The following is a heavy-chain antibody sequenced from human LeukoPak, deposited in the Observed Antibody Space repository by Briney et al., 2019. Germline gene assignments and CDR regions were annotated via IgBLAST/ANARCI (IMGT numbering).Heavy chain of an antibody. D-gene: IGHD3-10*01. CDR1: GYTISSGYY. J-gene: IGHJ4*02. V-gene: IGHV4-38-2*01. CDR2: IYHSGST. CDR3: ARGGAMVRGVLDY. Sequence: SETLSLTCAVSGYTISSGYYWGWLRQPPGKGPEWIGSIYHSGSTYYNPSLKSRVTISVDTSKNQFSLKLSYVTAADTAVYYCARGGAMVRGVLDYWGQGTLVTVSS.